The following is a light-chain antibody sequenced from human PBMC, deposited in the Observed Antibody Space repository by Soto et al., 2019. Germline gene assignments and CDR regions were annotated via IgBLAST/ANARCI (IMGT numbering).Light chain of an antibody. J-gene: IGKJ4*01. CDR2: DAS. CDR3: QRYNNWPLT. V-gene: IGKV3D-20*01. CDR1: QSVSSSY. Sequence: EIVLTQSPATLSLSPGERATLSCGASQSVSSSYLAWYQQKPGLAPRLLIYDASSRATGIPDRLRGSGSGTDFTLTISRLEPEDGSMDDCQRYNNWPLTFGGGTKVDIK.